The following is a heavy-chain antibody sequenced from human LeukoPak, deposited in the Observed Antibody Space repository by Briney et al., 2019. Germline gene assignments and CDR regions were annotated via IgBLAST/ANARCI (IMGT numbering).Heavy chain of an antibody. CDR3: AYSSSWTLIDY. D-gene: IGHD6-13*01. CDR2: IYSGGST. V-gene: IGHV3-53*01. CDR1: GFTVSSNY. Sequence: GGSLRLSCAASGFTVSSNYMSWVRQAPGKGLEWVSVIYSGGSTYYADSVKGRFTISRDNSKNTLYLQMNSLRAEDTAVYYCAYSSSWTLIDYWGQGTLVTVSS. J-gene: IGHJ4*02.